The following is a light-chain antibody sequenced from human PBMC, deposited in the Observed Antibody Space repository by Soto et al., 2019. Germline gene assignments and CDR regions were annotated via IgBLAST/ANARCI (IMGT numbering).Light chain of an antibody. V-gene: IGKV3-15*01. CDR2: DAS. J-gene: IGKJ2*01. Sequence: EIVMTQSPATLSVSPGERATLSCRASQIISSNLAWFRQKPGQAPRLFMYDASTRATGIPDRFSGSGSGTDFTLNISSLQSEDFAVYYCQQYDNWPYTFGQGTRLENK. CDR1: QIISSN. CDR3: QQYDNWPYT.